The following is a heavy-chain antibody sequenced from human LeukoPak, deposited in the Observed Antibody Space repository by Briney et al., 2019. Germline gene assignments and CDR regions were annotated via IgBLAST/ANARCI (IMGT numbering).Heavy chain of an antibody. D-gene: IGHD6-19*01. CDR3: ARSPGWTGNWFDP. V-gene: IGHV4-61*02. CDR2: IHTSGST. CDR1: GGSISSGTYY. Sequence: SETLSLTCTASGGSISSGTYYWSWIRQPAGKGLEWIGRIHTSGSTNYNPSLKSRVTISVDTSKNQFSLRLNSVTAADTAVYYCARSPGWTGNWFDPWGQGTLVTVSS. J-gene: IGHJ5*02.